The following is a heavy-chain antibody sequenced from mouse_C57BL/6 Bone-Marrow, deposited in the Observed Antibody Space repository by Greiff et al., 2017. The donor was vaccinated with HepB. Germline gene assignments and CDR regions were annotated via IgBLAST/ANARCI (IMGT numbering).Heavy chain of an antibody. V-gene: IGHV5-6*01. J-gene: IGHJ2*01. CDR3: ARHGKRGLLRYYFDY. Sequence: EVKVVESGGDLVKPGGSLKLSCAASGFTFSSYGMSWVRQTPDKRLEWVATISSGGSYTYYPDSVKGRFTISRDNAKNTLYLQMSSLKSEDTAMYYCARHGKRGLLRYYFDYWGQGTTLTVSS. CDR2: ISSGGSYT. D-gene: IGHD2-3*01. CDR1: GFTFSSYG.